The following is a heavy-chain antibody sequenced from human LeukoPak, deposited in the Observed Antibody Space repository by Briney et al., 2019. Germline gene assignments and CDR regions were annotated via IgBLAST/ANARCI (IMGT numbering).Heavy chain of an antibody. CDR3: AREKLLSSDSSGRDY. CDR1: GFTFSSYS. J-gene: IGHJ4*02. Sequence: GGSLRLSCAASGFTFSSYSMNWVRQAPGKGLEWVSSINPSSSYICYRDSVQGRFTISSDNAKNAAYLQLDSLKASDTAVYYCAREKLLSSDSSGRDYWGQGTLVTVCS. V-gene: IGHV3-21*01. D-gene: IGHD3-22*01. CDR2: INPSSSYI.